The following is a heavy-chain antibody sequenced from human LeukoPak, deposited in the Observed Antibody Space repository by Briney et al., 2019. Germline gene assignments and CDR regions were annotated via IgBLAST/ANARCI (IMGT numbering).Heavy chain of an antibody. J-gene: IGHJ3*02. D-gene: IGHD4/OR15-4a*01. CDR1: GYTLTELS. V-gene: IGHV1-24*01. Sequence: ASVKVSCKVSGYTLTELSMHWVRQAPGKGLERMGGFDPEDGETIYAQKFQGRVTMTEDTSTDTAYMELSSLRSEDTAVYYCATDRGLSPLDAFDIWGQGTMVTVSS. CDR2: FDPEDGET. CDR3: ATDRGLSPLDAFDI.